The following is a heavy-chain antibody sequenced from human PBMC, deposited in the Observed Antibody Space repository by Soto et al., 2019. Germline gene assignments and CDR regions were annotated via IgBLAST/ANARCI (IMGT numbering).Heavy chain of an antibody. D-gene: IGHD3-3*01. J-gene: IGHJ6*02. CDR1: GVSFSGYY. V-gene: IGHV4-34*01. CDR3: ARGGTIFGVVILYYYYGMDV. CDR2: INHSGST. Sequence: ATLSLTCSVYGVSFSGYYWSWIRQPPGKGLEWIGEINHSGSTNYNPSLKSRVTISVDTSKNQFSLKLSSVTAADTAVYYCARGGTIFGVVILYYYYGMDVWGQGTTVTVSS.